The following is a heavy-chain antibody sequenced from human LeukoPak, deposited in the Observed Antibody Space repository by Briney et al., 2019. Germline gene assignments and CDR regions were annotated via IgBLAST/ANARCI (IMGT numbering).Heavy chain of an antibody. CDR1: GGSISSYY. Sequence: SGTLSLTCTVSGGSISSYYWSWIRQPPGKGLEGIGCIYYSGGANYNPSLKSRVTISVDTSKNQFSLKLRSVTAADTAVYYCARVSGYDWESFYDYWGQGTLVTVSS. V-gene: IGHV4-59*01. CDR2: IYYSGGA. D-gene: IGHD5-12*01. CDR3: ARVSGYDWESFYDY. J-gene: IGHJ4*02.